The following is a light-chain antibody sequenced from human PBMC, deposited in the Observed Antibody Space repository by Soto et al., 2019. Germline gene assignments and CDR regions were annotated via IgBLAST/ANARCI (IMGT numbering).Light chain of an antibody. J-gene: IGKJ1*01. CDR3: QRYNNLWT. CDR1: QSISRW. V-gene: IGKV1-5*03. Sequence: DIQMTQSPSTLSASVGDRVTITCRASQSISRWLAWYQQRPGKAPKLLLYKASTLESGVPSRFSGSGSGAEFTPTIDSLQPDDLAIYYCQRYNNLWTFGQGTKVEIK. CDR2: KAS.